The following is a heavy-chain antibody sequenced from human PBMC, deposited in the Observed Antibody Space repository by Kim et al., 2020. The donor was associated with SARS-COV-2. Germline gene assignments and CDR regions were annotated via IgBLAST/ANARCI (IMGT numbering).Heavy chain of an antibody. J-gene: IGHJ3*02. CDR1: GYTFTSYA. D-gene: IGHD3-3*01. V-gene: IGHV7-4-1*02. CDR3: ARAAPHTIFGVVIAYDAFGI. Sequence: ASVKVSCKASGYTFTSYAMNWVRQAPGQGLEWMGWINTNTGNPTYAQGFTGRFVFSLDTSVSTAYLQISSLKAEDTAVYYCARAAPHTIFGVVIAYDAFGIWGQGTRVTVSS. CDR2: INTNTGNP.